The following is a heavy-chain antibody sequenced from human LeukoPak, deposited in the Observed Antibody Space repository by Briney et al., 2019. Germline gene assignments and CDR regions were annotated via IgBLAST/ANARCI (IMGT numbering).Heavy chain of an antibody. CDR1: GYSSTSYW. Sequence: GESLKISCKGSGYSSTSYWIGWVRQMPGKGLEWMGIIYPGDSDTRYSPSFQGQVTISADKSISTAYLQWSSLKASDTAMYYCARQSYYDSSGYSPLSAFDIWGQGTMVTVSS. V-gene: IGHV5-51*01. CDR3: ARQSYYDSSGYSPLSAFDI. D-gene: IGHD3-22*01. J-gene: IGHJ3*02. CDR2: IYPGDSDT.